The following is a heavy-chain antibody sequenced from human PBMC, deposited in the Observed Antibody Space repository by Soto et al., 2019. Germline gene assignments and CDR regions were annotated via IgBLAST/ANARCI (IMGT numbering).Heavy chain of an antibody. CDR1: GGSISSSGYY. Sequence: SETLSLTCTGSGGSISSSGYYWGWIRQPPGKGLEWIGSIYYSGSTYYNPSLKSRVTISVDTSKNQFSLKLSSVTAADTAVYYCARLGQSIAAAGHFAYRAQRTLVPVSS. V-gene: IGHV4-39*01. CDR2: IYYSGST. CDR3: ARLGQSIAAAGHFAY. J-gene: IGHJ4*02. D-gene: IGHD6-13*01.